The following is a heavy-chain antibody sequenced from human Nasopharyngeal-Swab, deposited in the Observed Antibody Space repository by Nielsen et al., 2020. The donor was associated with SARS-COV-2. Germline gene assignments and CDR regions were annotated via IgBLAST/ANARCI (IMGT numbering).Heavy chain of an antibody. J-gene: IGHJ4*02. CDR2: MNPDSGNT. CDR1: GYTFTSYD. Sequence: ASVKAPCKASGYTFTSYDIIWVGQATGQGLEWMGWMNPDSGNTGYAQKFQGRVTITRNTSISTAYMELSSLRSEDTAVYYCARDQIGDSSGYDFDFWGQGTLVTVSS. V-gene: IGHV1-8*03. CDR3: ARDQIGDSSGYDFDF. D-gene: IGHD3-22*01.